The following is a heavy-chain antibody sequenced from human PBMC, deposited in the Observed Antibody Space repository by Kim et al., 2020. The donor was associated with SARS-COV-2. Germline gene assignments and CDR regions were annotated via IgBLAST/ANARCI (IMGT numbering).Heavy chain of an antibody. CDR3: ARDERITMVRGVIFTYGMDV. V-gene: IGHV1-69*04. D-gene: IGHD3-10*01. J-gene: IGHJ6*02. CDR1: GGTFSSYA. Sequence: SVKVSCKASGGTFSSYAISWVRQAPGQGLEWMGRIIPILGIANYAQKFQGRVTITADKSTSTAYMELSSLRSEDTAVYYCARDERITMVRGVIFTYGMDVWGQGTTVTVSS. CDR2: IIPILGIA.